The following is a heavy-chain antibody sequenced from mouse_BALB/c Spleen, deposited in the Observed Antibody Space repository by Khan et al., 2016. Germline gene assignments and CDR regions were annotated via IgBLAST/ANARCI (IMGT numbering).Heavy chain of an antibody. V-gene: IGHV3-2*02. Sequence: EVQLQESGPGLVKPSQSLSLTCTVTGYSITSDYAWNWIRQFPGNKLEWIGYIGYSGRTSYNPSLQSRISITRDTSKNQVFLQLHSVTTEDTATYYCAKEGDYGYDSWFPYWDQGTLVTVSA. J-gene: IGHJ3*01. CDR3: AKEGDYGYDSWFPY. CDR2: IGYSGRT. CDR1: GYSITSDYA. D-gene: IGHD2-2*01.